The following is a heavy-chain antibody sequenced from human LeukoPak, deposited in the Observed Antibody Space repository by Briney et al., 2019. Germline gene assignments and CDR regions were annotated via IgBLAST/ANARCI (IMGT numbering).Heavy chain of an antibody. CDR2: FDPEDGET. CDR3: ARGMDCSSTSCSDYYYYYGMDV. V-gene: IGHV1-24*01. J-gene: IGHJ6*02. CDR1: GYTLTELS. Sequence: ASVKVSCKVSGYTLTELSMHWVRQAPGKGLEWMGGFDPEDGETIYAQKFQGRVTMTEDTSTDTAYMELSSLRSEDTAVYYCARGMDCSSTSCSDYYYYYGMDVWGQGTTVTVSS. D-gene: IGHD2-2*01.